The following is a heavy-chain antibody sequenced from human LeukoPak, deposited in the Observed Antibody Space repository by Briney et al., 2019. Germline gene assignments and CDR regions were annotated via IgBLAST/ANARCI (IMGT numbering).Heavy chain of an antibody. V-gene: IGHV4-61*02. CDR3: ARHGIAARSFDY. CDR2: IYTSGST. D-gene: IGHD6-6*01. J-gene: IGHJ4*02. Sequence: SETLSLTCTVSGGSISSGSYYWSWIRQPAGKGLEWIGRIYTSGSTNYNPSLKSRVTISVDTSKNQFSLKLSSVTAADTAVYYCARHGIAARSFDYWGQGSLVTVSS. CDR1: GGSISSGSYY.